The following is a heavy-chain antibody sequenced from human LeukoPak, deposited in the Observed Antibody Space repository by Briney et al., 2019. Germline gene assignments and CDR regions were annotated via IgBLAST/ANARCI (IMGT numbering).Heavy chain of an antibody. V-gene: IGHV4-59*01. J-gene: IGHJ5*02. CDR3: VRGRAWFDP. D-gene: IGHD3-10*01. CDR2: IYYSGNT. Sequence: SETLSLTCTVSGGSISSYYWSWIRQPPGKGLGWIGYIYYSGNTNYNSSLESRVTISVDTSKNQFSLRLNSVTAADTAVYYCVRGRAWFDPWGQGTLVTVSS. CDR1: GGSISSYY.